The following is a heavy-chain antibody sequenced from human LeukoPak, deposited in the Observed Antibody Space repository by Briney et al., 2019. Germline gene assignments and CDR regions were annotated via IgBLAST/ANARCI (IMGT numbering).Heavy chain of an antibody. D-gene: IGHD2-21*01. J-gene: IGHJ4*02. CDR2: INPSGGST. Sequence: ASVKVSCKASGYTFTSYYMHWVRQAPGQGLEWMGIINPSGGSTSYAQKFQGSVTMTRDTSTSTVYMELSSLRSEDTAVYYCARAPYCGGDCYYFDYWGQGTLVTVSS. CDR3: ARAPYCGGDCYYFDY. V-gene: IGHV1-46*03. CDR1: GYTFTSYY.